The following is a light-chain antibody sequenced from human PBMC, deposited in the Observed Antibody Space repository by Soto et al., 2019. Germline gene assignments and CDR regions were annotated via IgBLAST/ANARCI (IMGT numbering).Light chain of an antibody. CDR1: SSDVGGYNY. V-gene: IGLV2-8*01. J-gene: IGLJ3*02. Sequence: QSALTQPPSASGSPGQSVTISCTGTSSDVGGYNYVSWYQHHPGKAPKLMIYEVTKRPSGVPDRFSCSKSGNTASLTVSGLQAEDEAYYCSDSYADSDNWVFGGGTKLTVL. CDR3: DSYADSDNWV. CDR2: EVT.